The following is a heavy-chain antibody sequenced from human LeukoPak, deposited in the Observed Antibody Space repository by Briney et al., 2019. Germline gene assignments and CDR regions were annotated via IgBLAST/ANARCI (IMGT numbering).Heavy chain of an antibody. CDR2: ISSSSSYI. V-gene: IGHV3-21*01. CDR3: ASSDYGGNSSDY. CDR1: GFTFSSYS. Sequence: SGGSLRLSCAASGFTFSSYSMNWVRQAPGKGLEWVSSISSSSSYIYYADSVKGRFTISRDNAKNSLYLQMNSLRAEDTAVYYCASSDYGGNSSDYWGRGTLVTVSS. D-gene: IGHD4-23*01. J-gene: IGHJ4*02.